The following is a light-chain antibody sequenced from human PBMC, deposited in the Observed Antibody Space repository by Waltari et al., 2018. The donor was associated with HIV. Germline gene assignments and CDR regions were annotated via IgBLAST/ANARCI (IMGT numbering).Light chain of an antibody. V-gene: IGKV1-8*01. Sequence: IRMTQSPSSLSASTGDRVTITCRASQGIGTYLAWYQQKPGRAPKLLIYGASSLQRGVPSRFSGGGSGSEFTLTINCLQSEDFVMYYCQQYYSYPLTFGPGTKVDIK. CDR2: GAS. CDR3: QQYYSYPLT. CDR1: QGIGTY. J-gene: IGKJ3*01.